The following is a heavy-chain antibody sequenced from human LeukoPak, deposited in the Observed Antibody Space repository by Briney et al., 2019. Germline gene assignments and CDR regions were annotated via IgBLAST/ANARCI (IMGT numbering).Heavy chain of an antibody. J-gene: IGHJ4*02. CDR2: ISMSSSYI. V-gene: IGHV3-21*01. CDR3: ARDHLRGVHYIDY. D-gene: IGHD3-10*01. CDR1: GFTFRSNS. Sequence: GGSLRLPCGASGFTFRSNSMNGVRRAPGKGREGGSSISMSSSYIYYADSFKGRFTISRDNAKNSLYLQMNSLRAEDTAVYYCARDHLRGVHYIDYWGQASKATDSS.